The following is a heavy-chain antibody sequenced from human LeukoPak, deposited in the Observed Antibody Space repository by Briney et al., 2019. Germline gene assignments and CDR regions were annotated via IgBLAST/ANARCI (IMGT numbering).Heavy chain of an antibody. J-gene: IGHJ6*02. V-gene: IGHV3-23*01. Sequence: PGGSLRLSCAASGFTFSSYAMSWVRQAPGKGLEWVSAISGSGGSTYYADSVKGRFTISRDNSKNTLYLQMNSLRAEDTAVYYCAKAQSYDSSGYSPYYYYGMDVWGQGTTVTVSS. CDR2: ISGSGGST. CDR1: GFTFSSYA. CDR3: AKAQSYDSSGYSPYYYYGMDV. D-gene: IGHD3-22*01.